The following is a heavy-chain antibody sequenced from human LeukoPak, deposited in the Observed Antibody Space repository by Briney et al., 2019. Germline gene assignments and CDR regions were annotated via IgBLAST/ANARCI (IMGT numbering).Heavy chain of an antibody. CDR1: GFTFSSYS. CDR2: ISSSSSTI. J-gene: IGHJ4*02. V-gene: IGHV3-48*04. Sequence: GGSLRLSCAASGFTFSSYSMNWVRQAPGKGLEWVSYISSSSSTIYYADSVKGRFTISRDNAKNSLYLQMNSLRAEDTAVYYCARDRAGGFSSSWPGDYWGQGTLVTVSS. CDR3: ARDRAGGFSSSWPGDY. D-gene: IGHD6-13*01.